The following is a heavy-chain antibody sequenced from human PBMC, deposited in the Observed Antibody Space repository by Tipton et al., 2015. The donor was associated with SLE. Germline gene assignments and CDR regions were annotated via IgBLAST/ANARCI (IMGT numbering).Heavy chain of an antibody. CDR1: RFTFSTYG. Sequence: LSLTCAASRFTFSTYGMRWVRQSPEKGLEWVSSISGSDGSTYYADSVKGRFTISRDTSKNTLYLQMNSLRAEDTAVYYCAREQNWDERIWGQGTMVTVSA. V-gene: IGHV3-23*01. D-gene: IGHD1-1*01. CDR2: ISGSDGST. CDR3: AREQNWDERI. J-gene: IGHJ3*02.